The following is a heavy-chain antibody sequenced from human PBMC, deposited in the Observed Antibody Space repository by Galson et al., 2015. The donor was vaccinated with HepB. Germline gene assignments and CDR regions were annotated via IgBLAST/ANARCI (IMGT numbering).Heavy chain of an antibody. J-gene: IGHJ4*02. Sequence: SLRLSCAASGFTFSSYAMHWVRQAPGKGLEWVAVISYDGSNKYYADSVKGRFTISRDNSKNTLYLQMNSLRAEDTAVYYCARWEKLVQFDYWGQGTLVTVSS. CDR1: GFTFSSYA. CDR2: ISYDGSNK. V-gene: IGHV3-30-3*01. CDR3: ARWEKLVQFDY. D-gene: IGHD6-13*01.